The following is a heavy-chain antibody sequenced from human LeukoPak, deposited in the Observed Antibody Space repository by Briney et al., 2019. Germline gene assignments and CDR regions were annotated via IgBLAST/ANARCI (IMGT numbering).Heavy chain of an antibody. V-gene: IGHV3-74*01. CDR1: GFTFSSYW. CDR3: ARRWWQQLVVTLFDY. D-gene: IGHD6-13*01. Sequence: GGSLRLSCAASGFTFSSYWMHWVRQAPGKGLVWVSRINSDGSSTSYADSVKGRFTISRDNAKNSLYLQMNSLRAEDTAVYYCARRWWQQLVVTLFDYWGQGTLVTVSS. CDR2: INSDGSST. J-gene: IGHJ4*02.